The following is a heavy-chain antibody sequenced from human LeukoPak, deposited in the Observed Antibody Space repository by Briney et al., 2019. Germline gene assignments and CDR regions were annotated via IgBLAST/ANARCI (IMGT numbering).Heavy chain of an antibody. CDR2: ISSSSSYI. Sequence: GGSLRLSCAASGFTFSSYSMNWVRQAPGKGLEWVSSISSSSSYIYYADSVKGRFTISRDNSKNTLYLQMNTLRAEDTAVYYCAKDRGLNDYDGLYYFDYWGQGTLVTVSS. D-gene: IGHD4-23*01. CDR3: AKDRGLNDYDGLYYFDY. J-gene: IGHJ4*02. CDR1: GFTFSSYS. V-gene: IGHV3-21*04.